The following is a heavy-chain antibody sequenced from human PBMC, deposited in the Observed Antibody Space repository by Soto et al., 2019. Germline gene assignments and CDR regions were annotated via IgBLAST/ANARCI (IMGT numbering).Heavy chain of an antibody. CDR1: GFTFSSYA. V-gene: IGHV3-23*01. CDR3: AKAMILVIGPSYFDC. J-gene: IGHJ4*02. Sequence: PGGSLRLSCAASGFTFSSYAMSWVRQAPGKGLEWVSGISGTGGSTYYADSVRGRFTISRDNSKNTLYLQLNNLRAEDTAIYFCAKAMILVIGPSYFDCWGQGTLVTVSS. CDR2: ISGTGGST. D-gene: IGHD3-22*01.